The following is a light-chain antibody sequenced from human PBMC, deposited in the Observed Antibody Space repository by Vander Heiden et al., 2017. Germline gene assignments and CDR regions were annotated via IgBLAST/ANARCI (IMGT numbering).Light chain of an antibody. J-gene: IGLJ2*01. CDR2: SDK. V-gene: IGLV1-44*01. CDR1: SSNIGSNI. CDR3: AAWDDSLNGPV. Sequence: QSVLTQPPSASGTPGQRVTISCSGSSSNIGSNIVNWYQQLPGTAPKLLIYSDKQRPSGVPDRFSGSKSGTSASLAISGLQSEDEADYSCAAWDDSLNGPVFGGGTKLTVL.